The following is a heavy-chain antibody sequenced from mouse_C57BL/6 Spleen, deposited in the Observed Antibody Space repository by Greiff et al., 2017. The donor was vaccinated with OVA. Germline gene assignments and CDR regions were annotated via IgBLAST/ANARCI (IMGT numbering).Heavy chain of an antibody. D-gene: IGHD1-1*01. V-gene: IGHV1-55*01. Sequence: VQLQQPGAELVKPGASVKMSCKASGYTFTSYWITWVKQRPGQGLEWIGDISPGSGSTNYNEKFKSKATLTVDHSSSTAYMQLSSLTSEDSAVYYCAEVVAYPYWYFDVWGTGTTVTVSS. CDR1: GYTFTSYW. J-gene: IGHJ1*03. CDR3: AEVVAYPYWYFDV. CDR2: ISPGSGST.